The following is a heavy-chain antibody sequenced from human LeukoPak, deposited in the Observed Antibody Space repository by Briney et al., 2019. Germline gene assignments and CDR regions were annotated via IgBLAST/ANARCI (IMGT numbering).Heavy chain of an antibody. CDR2: IRYDGSNK. J-gene: IGHJ5*02. Sequence: PGGSLRLSCAASGFTFSSYGMHWVRQAPGKGLEWVAFIRYDGSNKYYADSVKGRFTISRDNSKNTLYLQMNSLRAEDTAVYYCAKDVGSWYQNWFDPWGQGTLVTASS. D-gene: IGHD6-13*01. CDR3: AKDVGSWYQNWFDP. CDR1: GFTFSSYG. V-gene: IGHV3-30*02.